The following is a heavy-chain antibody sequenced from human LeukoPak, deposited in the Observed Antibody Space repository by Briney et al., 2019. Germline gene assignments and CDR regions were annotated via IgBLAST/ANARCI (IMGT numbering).Heavy chain of an antibody. CDR1: VVTFSSYA. Sequence: SVKVSCKASVVTFSSYAISWVRQAPGQGLEWMGGIIPIFGTANYAQKFQGRVTITADESTSTAYMELSSLRSEDTAVYYCARGGRSGWYYGMDVWGQGTTVTVSS. CDR3: ARGGRSGWYYGMDV. CDR2: IIPIFGTA. D-gene: IGHD6-19*01. J-gene: IGHJ6*02. V-gene: IGHV1-69*13.